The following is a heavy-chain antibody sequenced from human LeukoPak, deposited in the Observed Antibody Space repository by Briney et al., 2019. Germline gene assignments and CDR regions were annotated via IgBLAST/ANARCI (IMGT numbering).Heavy chain of an antibody. J-gene: IGHJ4*02. CDR1: GFTFSNYA. D-gene: IGHD1-1*01. CDR2: IRDET. V-gene: IGHV3-23*01. Sequence: GGSLRLSCAASGFTFSNYAMNWVRQAPGKGLEWVSGIRDETYYADSVKGRFTISRANSENTLYLQMSGLRAEDTAVYYCAKGTGDMGYYFDYWGQGTLVTVSS. CDR3: AKGTGDMGYYFDY.